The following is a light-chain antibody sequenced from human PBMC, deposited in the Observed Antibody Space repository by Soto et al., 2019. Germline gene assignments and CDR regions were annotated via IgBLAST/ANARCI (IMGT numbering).Light chain of an antibody. Sequence: QSVLTQPPSVSGAPGQRVTISCTGSSSNIGAGYDVHWYHQLPGTAPKLLIYGNNNRPSGVPDRFSGSRSGTSASLAITGLQAEDEADYYSQSYDSSLSVGVFGGGTKLTVL. CDR2: GNN. V-gene: IGLV1-40*01. J-gene: IGLJ3*02. CDR1: SSNIGAGYD. CDR3: QSYDSSLSVGV.